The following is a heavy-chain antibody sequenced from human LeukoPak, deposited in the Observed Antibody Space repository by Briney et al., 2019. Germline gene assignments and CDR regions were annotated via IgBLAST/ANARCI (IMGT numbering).Heavy chain of an antibody. CDR3: ARPPYSSSGDPGWFHP. D-gene: IGHD6-13*01. V-gene: IGHV3-11*06. Sequence: GGSLRLSCVASGFTFSDYYMSWIRQAPGKGLEWVSYISSSSDYTNYADSVRGRFTISRDNAKNSLYLQMNSLRAEDTAVYYCARPPYSSSGDPGWFHPWGQGTLITVSS. CDR2: ISSSSDYT. CDR1: GFTFSDYY. J-gene: IGHJ5*02.